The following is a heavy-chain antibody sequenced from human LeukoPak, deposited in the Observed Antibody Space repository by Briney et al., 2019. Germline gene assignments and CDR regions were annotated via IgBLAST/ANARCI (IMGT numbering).Heavy chain of an antibody. CDR1: GFTFSDTW. D-gene: IGHD1-26*01. V-gene: IGHV3-7*01. CDR2: IKPDGSEA. CDR3: ARPGVAGGAFDV. Sequence: PGGSLRLSCAASGFTFSDTWMNWVRRVPGKGLEWVGNIKPDGSEAYYVDSVEGRSTISRDNVRDSLYLQMNSLRVDDTAVYYCARPGVAGGAFDVWGRGTGVTVSS. J-gene: IGHJ3*01.